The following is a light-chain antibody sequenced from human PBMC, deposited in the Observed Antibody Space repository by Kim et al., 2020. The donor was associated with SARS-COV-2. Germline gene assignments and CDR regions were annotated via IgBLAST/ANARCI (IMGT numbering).Light chain of an antibody. CDR2: AAS. J-gene: IGKJ4*01. Sequence: DIQMTQSPSSLAASVGDRVTIACRASQSISTYLNWHQQKPGRAPKLLIFAASTLQSGVPSRFSGSGSGTDFTLTISSLQPEDFATYYCQQSHTTPLLTFGGGTKLEI. V-gene: IGKV1-39*01. CDR1: QSISTY. CDR3: QQSHTTPLLT.